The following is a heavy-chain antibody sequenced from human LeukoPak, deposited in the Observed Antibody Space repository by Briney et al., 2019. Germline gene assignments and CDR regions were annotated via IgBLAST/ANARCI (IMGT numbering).Heavy chain of an antibody. CDR1: GFTFSNYA. D-gene: IGHD6-19*01. CDR3: AKDLKQWLVRGFDY. J-gene: IGHJ4*02. V-gene: IGHV3-23*01. Sequence: GGSLRLSCAVSGFTFSNYAMSWVRQAPGKGLEWVSGISGSGGSTFYADSVKGRFTISRDNSKNTLYLQMNSLRAEDTAVYYCAKDLKQWLVRGFDYWGQGTLVTVSS. CDR2: ISGSGGST.